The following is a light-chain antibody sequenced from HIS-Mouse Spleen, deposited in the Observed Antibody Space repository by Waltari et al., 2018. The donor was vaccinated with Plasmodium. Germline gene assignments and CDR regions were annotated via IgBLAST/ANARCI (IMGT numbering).Light chain of an antibody. J-gene: IGKJ3*01. V-gene: IGKV3-15*01. CDR2: GAS. CDR1: QSVSSN. Sequence: EIAMTHSPATLSVSPGERAPPSCRASQSVSSNLAWYQQKPGQAPRLLIYGASTRATGIPARFSGSGSGTEFTLTISSLQSEDFAVYYCQQYNNWSFTFGPGTKVDIK. CDR3: QQYNNWSFT.